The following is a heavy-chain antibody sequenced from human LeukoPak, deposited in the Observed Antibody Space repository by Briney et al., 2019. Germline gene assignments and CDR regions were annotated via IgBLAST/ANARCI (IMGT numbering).Heavy chain of an antibody. Sequence: GASVKVSCKASGGTFSSYAISWVRQAPGQGLEWMGGIIPIFGTANYAQKFQGRVTITADESTSTAYMELSSLRSEDTAVYYCASGEEGGYYGGISYYYYMDVWGKGTTVTISS. V-gene: IGHV1-69*13. J-gene: IGHJ6*03. CDR2: IIPIFGTA. D-gene: IGHD3-22*01. CDR3: ASGEEGGYYGGISYYYYMDV. CDR1: GGTFSSYA.